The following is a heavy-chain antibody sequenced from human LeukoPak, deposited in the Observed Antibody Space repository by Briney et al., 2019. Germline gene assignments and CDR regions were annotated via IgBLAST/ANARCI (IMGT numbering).Heavy chain of an antibody. D-gene: IGHD1-26*01. CDR3: ARPIVGATTCDLDY. V-gene: IGHV1-69*04. J-gene: IGHJ4*02. CDR2: IIPILGIA. Sequence: GASVKVSCKASGGTFSSYAISWVRQAPGQGLEWMGRIIPILGIANYAQKFQGRVTITADKSTSTAYMELSSLRSEDTAVYYCARPIVGATTCDLDYWGQGTLVTVSS. CDR1: GGTFSSYA.